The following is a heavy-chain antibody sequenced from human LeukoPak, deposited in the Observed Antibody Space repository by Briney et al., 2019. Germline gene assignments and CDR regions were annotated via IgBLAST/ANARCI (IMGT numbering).Heavy chain of an antibody. V-gene: IGHV3-21*01. CDR2: ISSSSSYI. Sequence: GGSLRLSCAASGFTFSSYSMNWVRQAPGKGLEGVSSISSSSSYIYYADSVKSRFTISRDNAKNSLYLQMNSLRAEDTAVYYCARRGGRRYYDILTGYSQRGEFDYWGQGTLVTVSS. CDR1: GFTFSSYS. J-gene: IGHJ4*02. D-gene: IGHD3-9*01. CDR3: ARRGGRRYYDILTGYSQRGEFDY.